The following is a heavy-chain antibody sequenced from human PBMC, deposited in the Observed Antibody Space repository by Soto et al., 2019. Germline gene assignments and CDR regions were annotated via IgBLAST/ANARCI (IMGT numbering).Heavy chain of an antibody. CDR3: VTRRYHYQFHY. J-gene: IGHJ4*02. D-gene: IGHD3-16*01. CDR2: INHSGST. Sequence: SETLSLTCAVYGGSFSGYYWSWIRQPPGKGLEWIGEINHSGSTNYNPSLKSRVTISVDTSKNQFSLKLSSVTAADTAVYYCVTRRYHYQFHYWGQGTQVTVSS. CDR1: GGSFSGYY. V-gene: IGHV4-34*01.